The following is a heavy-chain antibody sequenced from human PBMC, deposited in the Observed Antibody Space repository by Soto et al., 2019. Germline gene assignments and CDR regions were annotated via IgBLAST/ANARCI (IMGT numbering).Heavy chain of an antibody. CDR3: ARDEGYYYDSSGYYPFDY. J-gene: IGHJ4*02. D-gene: IGHD3-22*01. V-gene: IGHV3-33*01. CDR1: GFTFSSYG. CDR2: IWYDGSNK. Sequence: QVQLVESGGGVVQPGRSLRLSCAASGFTFSSYGMHWVRQAPGKGLEWVAVIWYDGSNKYYADSVKGRFTISRDNSKNTLYLQMNSLRAEDTAVYYCARDEGYYYDSSGYYPFDYWGQGTLVTVSS.